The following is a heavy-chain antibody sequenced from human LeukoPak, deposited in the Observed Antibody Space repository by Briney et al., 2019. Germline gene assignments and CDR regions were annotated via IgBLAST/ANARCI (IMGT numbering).Heavy chain of an antibody. CDR2: ISSSSSYI. D-gene: IGHD4-23*01. J-gene: IGHJ4*02. V-gene: IGHV3-21*01. CDR3: AKGYYGGKLFDY. Sequence: AGGSLRLSCAASGFTFSSYSMNWVRQAPGKGLEWVSSISSSSSYIYYADSVKGRFTISRDNAKNSLYLQMNSLRAEDTAVYYCAKGYYGGKLFDYWGQGTLVTVSS. CDR1: GFTFSSYS.